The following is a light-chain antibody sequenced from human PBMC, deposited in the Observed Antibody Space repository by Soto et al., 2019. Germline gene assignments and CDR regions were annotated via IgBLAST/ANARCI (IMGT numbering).Light chain of an antibody. CDR3: QQYYVLWT. J-gene: IGKJ1*01. Sequence: DIVMTQSPASLAVSLGERATVHCKSSQTLLYSSNNKNYLAWYQQKPGQPPKLLIYWGSSRQRGVPERFSGSGSGIDFALTISRLQAEDVAVYYCQQYYVLWTFGQGTKVEI. V-gene: IGKV4-1*01. CDR1: QTLLYSSNNKNY. CDR2: WGS.